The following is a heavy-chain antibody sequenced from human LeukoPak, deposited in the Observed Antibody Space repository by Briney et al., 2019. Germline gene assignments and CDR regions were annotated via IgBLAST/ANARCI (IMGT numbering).Heavy chain of an antibody. J-gene: IGHJ6*03. CDR1: GFSFSSYT. CDR3: ARGGCPTRYYYYMDV. D-gene: IGHD6-19*01. Sequence: PGGSLRLSCSASGFSFSSYTMTWVRQAPGKGPEWVSIISGGGDTTFYTDSVKGRFTISRDNSKNTLYLQMNSLRAEDTAVYYCARGGCPTRYYYYMDVWGKGTTVTISS. V-gene: IGHV3-23*01. CDR2: ISGGGDTT.